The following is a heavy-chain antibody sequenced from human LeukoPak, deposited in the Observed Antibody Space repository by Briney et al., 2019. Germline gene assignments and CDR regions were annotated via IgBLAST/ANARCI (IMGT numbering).Heavy chain of an antibody. D-gene: IGHD3-9*01. CDR1: GYYFSGFF. V-gene: IGHV4-34*01. CDR2: ISYSGST. CDR3: AKGKAAHYHSVTEEYYYYMDV. J-gene: IGHJ6*03. Sequence: PSETLSLTCVVEGYYFSGFFWTWIRQAPGKGLEWIGEISYSGSTKYNPSLKSRVTIEVDTSKKQISLNLSSVTAADTAVYYCAKGKAAHYHSVTEEYYYYMDVWGKGTTVIVSS.